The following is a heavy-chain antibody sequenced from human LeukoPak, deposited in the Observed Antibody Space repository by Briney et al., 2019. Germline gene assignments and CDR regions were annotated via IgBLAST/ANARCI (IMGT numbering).Heavy chain of an antibody. Sequence: SETLSLTCTVSGGSISSQYWSWIRQPPGKGLEWFRYIYSSGSTNYNPSLKSRVTISVDTSKNQFSLKMSSETAADTAVYYCARLGCSGGSCYWADPWGQRTPVTVSS. D-gene: IGHD2-15*01. CDR3: ARLGCSGGSCYWADP. V-gene: IGHV4-4*09. CDR1: GGSISSQY. CDR2: IYSSGST. J-gene: IGHJ5*02.